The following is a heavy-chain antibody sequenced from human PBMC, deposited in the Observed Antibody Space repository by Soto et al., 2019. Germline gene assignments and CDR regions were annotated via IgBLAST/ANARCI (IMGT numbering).Heavy chain of an antibody. V-gene: IGHV1-18*01. CDR3: ARDDCISTSSYVSY. CDR2: ISVYNGNT. Sequence: GASVKVSCKASGYTFTSYGISWVRQAPGQGLERMGWISVYNGNTNYAQKLQGRVTMTTDTSTSSAYKELRSLSSDDTAVFDRARDDCISTSSYVSYWGQGTLVTVSS. CDR1: GYTFTSYG. D-gene: IGHD2-2*01. J-gene: IGHJ4*02.